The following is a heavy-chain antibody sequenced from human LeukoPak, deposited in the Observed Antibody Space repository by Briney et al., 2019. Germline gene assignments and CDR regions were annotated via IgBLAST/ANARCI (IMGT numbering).Heavy chain of an antibody. CDR1: GFTFSSYG. V-gene: IGHV3-30*02. D-gene: IGHD3-10*01. CDR3: AKDWGYQPSGDYGSGSYLDY. J-gene: IGHJ4*02. Sequence: PGGSLRLFCAASGFTFSSYGMHWVRQAPGKGLEGVAFIRYYGSNKYYADSVKGRFTVSRDNSKNTLYLQMNSLRAEDTAVYYCAKDWGYQPSGDYGSGSYLDYWGQGTLVTVSS. CDR2: IRYYGSNK.